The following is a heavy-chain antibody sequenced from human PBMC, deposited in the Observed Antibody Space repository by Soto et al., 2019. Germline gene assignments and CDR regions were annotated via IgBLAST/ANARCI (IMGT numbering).Heavy chain of an antibody. J-gene: IGHJ5*02. CDR2: IYATGTT. Sequence: SETLSLTCTVSGASISGFYWSWIRKSAGKGLEWIGRIYATGTTDYNPSLKSRVMMSVDTSKKQFSLKLRSVAAADTAVYYCVRDGTKTLRDWFDPWGQGISVTVSP. V-gene: IGHV4-4*07. CDR3: VRDGTKTLRDWFDP. CDR1: GASISGFY. D-gene: IGHD1-1*01.